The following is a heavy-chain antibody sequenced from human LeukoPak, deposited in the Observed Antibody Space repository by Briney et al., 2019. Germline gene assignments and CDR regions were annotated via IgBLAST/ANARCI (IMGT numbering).Heavy chain of an antibody. J-gene: IGHJ4*02. D-gene: IGHD3-22*01. CDR3: AKDHYYDSSNYYYGRPNLFDY. CDR2: IGGSGGST. CDR1: GFTFSSYS. V-gene: IGHV3-23*01. Sequence: GGSLRLSCAASGFTFSSYSMNWVRQAPGKGLEWVSAIGGSGGSTYYADSVKGRFTISRDNPKKTLYLQMDSLRAEDTAVYYCAKDHYYDSSNYYYGRPNLFDYWDQGTLVTVSS.